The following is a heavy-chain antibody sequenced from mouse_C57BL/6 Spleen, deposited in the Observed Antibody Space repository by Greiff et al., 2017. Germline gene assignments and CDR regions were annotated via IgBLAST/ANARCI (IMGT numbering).Heavy chain of an antibody. V-gene: IGHV7-3*01. CDR2: IRNKANGYTT. CDR3: ARYGNYGSSSSYWYFDV. CDR1: GFTFTDYY. D-gene: IGHD1-1*01. J-gene: IGHJ1*03. Sequence: EVQGVESGGGLVQPGGSLSLSCAASGFTFTDYYMSWVRQPPGKALEWLGFIRNKANGYTTEYSASVKGRFTISRDNSQSILYLQMHALRAEDSATYYCARYGNYGSSSSYWYFDVWGTGTTVTVSS.